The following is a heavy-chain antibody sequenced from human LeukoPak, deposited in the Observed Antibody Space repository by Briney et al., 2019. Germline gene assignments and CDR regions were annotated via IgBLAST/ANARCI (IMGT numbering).Heavy chain of an antibody. D-gene: IGHD6-13*01. J-gene: IGHJ4*02. Sequence: GGSLRLSCAASGFTFGSYAMSWVRQAPGKGLEWVSAISGSGGSTYYADPVKGRFTISRDNSKNTLYLQMNSLRAEDTAVYYCAKGSSSWDYFDYWGQGTLVTVSS. CDR3: AKGSSSWDYFDY. V-gene: IGHV3-23*01. CDR2: ISGSGGST. CDR1: GFTFGSYA.